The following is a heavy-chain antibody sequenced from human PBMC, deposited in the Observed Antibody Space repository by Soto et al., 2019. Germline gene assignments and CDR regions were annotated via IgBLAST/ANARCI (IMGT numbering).Heavy chain of an antibody. V-gene: IGHV3-30*18. CDR2: ISYDGSNK. D-gene: IGHD3-3*01. CDR1: GFTFSSYA. CDR3: AKDWRITIFGVANMGIVDY. J-gene: IGHJ4*02. Sequence: PGGSLRLSCAASGFTFSSYAMHWVRQAPRKGLEWVTIISYDGSNKYYADSVKGRFTISRDNSKNNLYLQMNSLRAEDTAVYYCAKDWRITIFGVANMGIVDYWGQGTLVTVSS.